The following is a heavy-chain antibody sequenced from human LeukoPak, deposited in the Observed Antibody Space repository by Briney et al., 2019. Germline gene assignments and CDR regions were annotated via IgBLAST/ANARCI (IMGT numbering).Heavy chain of an antibody. Sequence: GGSLRLSCAASGFTFSSYGMNWVRQAPGKGLEWVSAISGSGGSTSYADSVKGRFTISRDNSKNTLYLQMNSLRAEDTAVYYCAKDHYYDSSGYYGLDYWGQGTLVTVSS. CDR3: AKDHYYDSSGYYGLDY. V-gene: IGHV3-23*01. CDR2: ISGSGGST. D-gene: IGHD3-22*01. CDR1: GFTFSSYG. J-gene: IGHJ4*02.